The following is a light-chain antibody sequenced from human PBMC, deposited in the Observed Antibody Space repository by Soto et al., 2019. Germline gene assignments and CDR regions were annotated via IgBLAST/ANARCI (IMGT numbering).Light chain of an antibody. CDR2: SHS. CDR3: MQRKEFHWT. Sequence: DIVMTQTPLSLPVSPGEPASISCRSSQSLLDSDNANTYLDWFQQRPGQSPQLLIYSHSHRASGVPERFSVSGSVTDFTLKISRVEAEDGGVYYCMQRKEFHWTFGHRTKVEI. V-gene: IGKV2-40*01. J-gene: IGKJ1*01. CDR1: QSLLDSDNANTY.